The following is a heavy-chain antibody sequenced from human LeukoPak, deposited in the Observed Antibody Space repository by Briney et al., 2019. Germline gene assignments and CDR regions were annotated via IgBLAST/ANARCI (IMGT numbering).Heavy chain of an antibody. CDR3: ARAYCSSTSCLQIDY. CDR1: GGSISSGGYS. Sequence: SETLSLTCAVSGGSISSGGYSWSWIRQPPGKGLEWIGEINHSGSTNYNPSLKSRVTISVDTSKNQFSLKLSSVTAADTAVYYCARAYCSSTSCLQIDYWGQGTLVTVSS. J-gene: IGHJ4*02. D-gene: IGHD2-2*01. CDR2: INHSGST. V-gene: IGHV4-34*01.